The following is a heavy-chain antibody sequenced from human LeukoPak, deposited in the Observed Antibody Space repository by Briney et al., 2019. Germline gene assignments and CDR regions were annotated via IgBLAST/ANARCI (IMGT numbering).Heavy chain of an antibody. D-gene: IGHD3-22*01. CDR2: IYTSGST. V-gene: IGHV4-4*07. CDR1: GCSISSYY. J-gene: IGHJ4*02. Sequence: SETLSLTCTVSGCSISSYYWSWIRQPAGKGLEWIGRIYTSGSTNYNPSLKSRVTMSVDTSKNQFSLKLSSVTAANTAVYYCARDRREYYDSSGYYWVNDYWGQGTLVTVSS. CDR3: ARDRREYYDSSGYYWVNDY.